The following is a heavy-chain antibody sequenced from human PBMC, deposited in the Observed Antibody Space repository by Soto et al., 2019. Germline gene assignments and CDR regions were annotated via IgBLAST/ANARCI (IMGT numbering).Heavy chain of an antibody. CDR1: NDSIRSGTYY. J-gene: IGHJ4*02. Sequence: PSETLSLTCTVSNDSIRSGTYYWAWIRQPPGRGLEWIGSLSYLGTTDYNPSLKSRVTISKDASKNQFSLKLTSMTAADTAVYYCARVRSPLPAQIDYWGQGTLVTVSS. CDR2: LSYLGTT. CDR3: ARVRSPLPAQIDY. D-gene: IGHD1-26*01. V-gene: IGHV4-39*07.